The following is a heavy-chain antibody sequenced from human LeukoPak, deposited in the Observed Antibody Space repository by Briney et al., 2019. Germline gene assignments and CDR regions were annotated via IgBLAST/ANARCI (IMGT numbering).Heavy chain of an antibody. CDR3: SRESGPFCPFGY. Sequence: PSETLSLTCTVSGASVSGGGYYWSWIRQHPGKGLEWIGFTSYSGGAFYNPSLMSRIIMSVDRSQNQFSLHLTSVTAADTATYFCSRESGPFCPFGYWGQGTLVIVSS. V-gene: IGHV4-31*03. CDR2: TSYSGGA. J-gene: IGHJ4*02. CDR1: GASVSGGGYY. D-gene: IGHD1-26*01.